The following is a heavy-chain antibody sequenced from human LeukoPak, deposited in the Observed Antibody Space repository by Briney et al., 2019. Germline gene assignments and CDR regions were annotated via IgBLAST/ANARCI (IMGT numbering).Heavy chain of an antibody. CDR2: INHSGST. CDR1: GGSFSGYY. CDR3: ANVRAAYYGSGSMGY. D-gene: IGHD3-10*01. J-gene: IGHJ4*02. Sequence: SETLSLTCAVYGGSFSGYYWSWIRQPPGKGLEWIGEINHSGSTNYNPSLKSRVTISVDTSKNQFSLKLSSVTAADTAVYYCANVRAAYYGSGSMGYWGQGTLVTVSS. V-gene: IGHV4-34*01.